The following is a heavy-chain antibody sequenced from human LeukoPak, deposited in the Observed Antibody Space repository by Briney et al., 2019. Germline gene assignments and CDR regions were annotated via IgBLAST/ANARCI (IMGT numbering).Heavy chain of an antibody. CDR1: GFTFSSYW. CDR2: INSDGSST. Sequence: GGSLRLSCAASGFTFSSYWMHWVRQAPGKGLVRVSRINSDGSSTSYADSVKGRFTISRDNAKNTLYLQMNSLRAEDTAVYYCAREISIAAAGLFDYWGQGTLVTVSS. CDR3: AREISIAAAGLFDY. J-gene: IGHJ4*02. V-gene: IGHV3-74*01. D-gene: IGHD6-13*01.